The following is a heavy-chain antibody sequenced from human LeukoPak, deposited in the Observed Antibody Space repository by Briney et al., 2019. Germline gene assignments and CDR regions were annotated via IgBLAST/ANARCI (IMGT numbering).Heavy chain of an antibody. Sequence: GGSPRLSCAASGFTFSSYAMSWVRQAPGKGLEWVSAISGSGGSTYYADSVKGRFTISRDNSKNTLYLQMNSLRAEDTAVYYCAKGTRYGGNSQMDYWGQGTLVTVSS. D-gene: IGHD4-23*01. CDR1: GFTFSSYA. CDR3: AKGTRYGGNSQMDY. V-gene: IGHV3-23*01. CDR2: ISGSGGST. J-gene: IGHJ4*02.